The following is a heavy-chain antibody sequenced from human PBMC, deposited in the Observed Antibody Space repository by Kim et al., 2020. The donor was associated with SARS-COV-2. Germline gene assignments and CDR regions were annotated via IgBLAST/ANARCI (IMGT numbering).Heavy chain of an antibody. CDR2: ST. V-gene: IGHV3-53*01. Sequence: STYYAQSVKGRFTNSKDNSKNTLYLQMNSLGAKDKAVYYCARDAQSYGMDVWSQGTTVTVSS. CDR3: ARDAQSYGMDV. J-gene: IGHJ6*02.